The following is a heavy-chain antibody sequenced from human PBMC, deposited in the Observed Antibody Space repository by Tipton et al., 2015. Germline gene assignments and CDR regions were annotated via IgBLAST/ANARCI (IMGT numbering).Heavy chain of an antibody. V-gene: IGHV3-33*01. CDR1: GFTFSNSG. D-gene: IGHD4-17*01. CDR2: IWYDGSNK. Sequence: SLRLSCAASGFTFSNSGMHWVRQAPGKGLEWVAVIWYDGSNKYYADSVKGRFTISRDNSKNTLYLQMNSLRAEDTALYYCARDRGIDYGDYFDYWGQGTLVTVSS. J-gene: IGHJ4*02. CDR3: ARDRGIDYGDYFDY.